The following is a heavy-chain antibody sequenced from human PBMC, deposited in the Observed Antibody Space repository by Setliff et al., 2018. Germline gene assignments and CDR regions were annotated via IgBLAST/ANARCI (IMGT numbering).Heavy chain of an antibody. D-gene: IGHD5-18*01. CDR1: GFSFSGSA. CDR2: IRGRTDNYAT. Sequence: GGSLRLSCAASGFSFSGSAVYWVRQASVKGLEWIGRIRGRTDNYATAYAASVRGRSTISRDDSKNTAYLQMNSLKTEDTAVYYCTFARDGYDVFDIWGQGTMVTV. V-gene: IGHV3-73*01. J-gene: IGHJ3*02. CDR3: TFARDGYDVFDI.